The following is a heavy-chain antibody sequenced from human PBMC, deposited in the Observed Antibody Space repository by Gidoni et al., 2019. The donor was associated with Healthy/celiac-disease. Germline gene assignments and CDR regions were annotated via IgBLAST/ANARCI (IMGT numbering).Heavy chain of an antibody. D-gene: IGHD1-26*01. V-gene: IGHV2-70*04. CDR2: IDWEDDK. Sequence: QVTLKESGPALVKPTQTLTLTCTFSGFSLSTSGMRVSWIRQPPGKALEGLARIDWEDDKFYSTSLKTRLTISKDTSKNQVVLTMTNMDPVDTATYYCARIRTGALHFDYWGQGTLVTVSS. CDR1: GFSLSTSGMR. CDR3: ARIRTGALHFDY. J-gene: IGHJ4*02.